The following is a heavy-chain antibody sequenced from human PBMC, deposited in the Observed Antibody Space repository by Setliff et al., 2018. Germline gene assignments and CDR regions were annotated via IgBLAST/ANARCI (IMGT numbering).Heavy chain of an antibody. J-gene: IGHJ4*02. CDR1: GFSFSSYA. V-gene: IGHV3-23*01. Sequence: PGGSLRLSCAASGFSFSSYAMGWVRQAPGKGLEWVSTVNDNGRTTYYPNSVKGQFTISRDNSKNTLYLQMNSLRAEDTAVYYCARGGSPYYFDYWGQGTLVTVS. CDR3: ARGGSPYYFDY. CDR2: VNDNGRTT.